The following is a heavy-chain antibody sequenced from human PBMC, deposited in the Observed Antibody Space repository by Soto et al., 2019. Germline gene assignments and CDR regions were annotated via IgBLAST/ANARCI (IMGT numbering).Heavy chain of an antibody. CDR2: INQDGSVE. D-gene: IGHD2-8*01. CDR3: VSYNGADGESERHRY. CDR1: GFTFRNYL. V-gene: IGHV3-7*01. J-gene: IGHJ4*02. Sequence: EVQLVESGGDLVQPGGSLKLSCAASGFTFRNYLMSWVRQAPGKGLDWVANINQDGSVEYYADSVQGRFTISRDIAKSSLYLHVNSLSAEYLAVYYCVSYNGADGESERHRYWGPGTLVTVSS.